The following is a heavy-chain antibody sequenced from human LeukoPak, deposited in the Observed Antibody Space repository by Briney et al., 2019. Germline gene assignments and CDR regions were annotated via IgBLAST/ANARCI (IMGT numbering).Heavy chain of an antibody. J-gene: IGHJ5*02. CDR2: INHSGST. CDR3: ARDRPPYNWFDP. Sequence: SETLSLTCAVYGGSFSGYYWSWIRQPPGKGLEWIGEINHSGSTNYNPSLKSRVTISVDTTKNQFSLMLSSVTAADTAVYYCARDRPPYNWFDPWGQGTLVTVSS. CDR1: GGSFSGYY. V-gene: IGHV4-34*01.